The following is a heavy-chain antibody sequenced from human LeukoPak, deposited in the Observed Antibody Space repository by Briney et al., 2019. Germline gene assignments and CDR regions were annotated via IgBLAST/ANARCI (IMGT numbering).Heavy chain of an antibody. D-gene: IGHD6-13*01. CDR1: GYTFTSYD. V-gene: IGHV1-8*01. CDR3: AIIAAARYGLDY. Sequence: GASVKVSCKASGYTFTSYDINWVRQATGQGLEWMGWMNPNSGNTGYAQKFQGRVTMTRNTSISTAYMEPSSLRSEDTAVYYCAIIAAARYGLDYWGQGTLVTVPS. J-gene: IGHJ4*02. CDR2: MNPNSGNT.